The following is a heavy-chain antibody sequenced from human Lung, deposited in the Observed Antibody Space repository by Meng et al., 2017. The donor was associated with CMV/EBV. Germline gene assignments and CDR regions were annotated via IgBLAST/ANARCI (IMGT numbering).Heavy chain of an antibody. D-gene: IGHD3-10*01. CDR3: ASADHFGSGMSFDP. CDR2: INLDGTKR. J-gene: IGHJ5*02. Sequence: ESLSLXXVVYGCSFNRHWMHWVRHVPRKGLEWVSIINLDGTKRRYGDMMRGRLTIATDNDENTLYLQMNSVRAEDTAISYCASADHFGSGMSFDPWGRGLLVXVSS. CDR1: GCSFNRHW. V-gene: IGHV3-74*01.